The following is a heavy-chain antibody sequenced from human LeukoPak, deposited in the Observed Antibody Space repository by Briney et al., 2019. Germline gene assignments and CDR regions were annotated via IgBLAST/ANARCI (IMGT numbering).Heavy chain of an antibody. V-gene: IGHV1-46*01. CDR1: GYTFTGYY. D-gene: IGHD6-19*01. CDR3: AGQMSSGWYPFDY. CDR2: INPSGGST. J-gene: IGHJ4*02. Sequence: ASVKVSCKASGYTFTGYYMHWVRQAPGQGLEWMGIINPSGGSTSYAQKFQGRVTMTRDMSTSTVYMELSSLRSEDTAVYYCAGQMSSGWYPFDYWGQGTLVTVSS.